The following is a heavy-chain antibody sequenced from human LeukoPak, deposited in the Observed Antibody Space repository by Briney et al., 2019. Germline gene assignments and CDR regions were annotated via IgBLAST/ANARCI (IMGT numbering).Heavy chain of an antibody. CDR1: GITVSTNY. Sequence: GGSLKLSCAASGITVSTNYMSWVRQAPGKGLEWVSIAFSDGRTFYADSVKGRFTISRDSSKNTVFLQMNSLRAEDTAVYYCARGDFDYWGQGTLVTVSS. J-gene: IGHJ4*02. V-gene: IGHV3-53*01. CDR3: ARGDFDY. CDR2: AFSDGRT.